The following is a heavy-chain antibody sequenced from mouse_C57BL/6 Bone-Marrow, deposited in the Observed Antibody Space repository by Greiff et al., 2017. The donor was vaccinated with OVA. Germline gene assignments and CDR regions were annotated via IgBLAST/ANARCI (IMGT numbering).Heavy chain of an antibody. V-gene: IGHV1-82*01. CDR1: GYAFTSSW. Sequence: QVHVQQSGAELVKPGASVKLSCKASGYAFTSSWMNWVKQRPGQGLEWIGRIYPGNGYTNYNGKFKGKATLTADKSSNTAYMQLSSLTSEDSAVYYCARSGLLQDYWGQGTTLTVSS. D-gene: IGHD1-1*01. J-gene: IGHJ2*01. CDR3: ARSGLLQDY. CDR2: IYPGNGYT.